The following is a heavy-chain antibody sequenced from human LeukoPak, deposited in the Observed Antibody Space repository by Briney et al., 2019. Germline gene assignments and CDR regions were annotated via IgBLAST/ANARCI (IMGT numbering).Heavy chain of an antibody. CDR1: GSISSYY. J-gene: IGHJ3*01. D-gene: IGHD2-2*01. CDR2: IYTSGST. Sequence: PSETLSLTCTVSGSISSYYWGWIRRPPGKGLEWIGYIYTSGSTNYNPSLKSRVTISVDTSKNQFSLDLSSVTAADTAVYYCARQKCTSTSCLTKNAFDVWGQGTMVTVSS. CDR3: ARQKCTSTSCLTKNAFDV. V-gene: IGHV4-4*09.